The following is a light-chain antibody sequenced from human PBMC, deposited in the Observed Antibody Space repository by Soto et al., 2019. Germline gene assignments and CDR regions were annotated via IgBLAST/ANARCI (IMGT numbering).Light chain of an antibody. J-gene: IGKJ4*01. CDR1: QSVGTY. Sequence: EIVLTQSPVTLSLSPGETATLSCRASQSVGTYLAWYQLKSGQAPRLLIYESPNRATGIPARFSGRGSGTDFTLTISSLEPEDFVLYYCQQSSNWPPLTFGGGTKVEIK. CDR3: QQSSNWPPLT. CDR2: ESP. V-gene: IGKV3-11*01.